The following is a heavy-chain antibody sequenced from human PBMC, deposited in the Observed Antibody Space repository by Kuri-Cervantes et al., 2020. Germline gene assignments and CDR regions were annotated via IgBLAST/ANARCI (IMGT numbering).Heavy chain of an antibody. D-gene: IGHD2-2*01. Sequence: GGSLRLSCAASGFTFSDYYMSWIRQAPGKGLEWVSYISSSGSTIYYADSVKGRFTISRDSSKNTLYLQMNSLRAEDTAVYYCARGDIVVVPAAHPYYYGMDVWGQGTTVTVSS. V-gene: IGHV3-11*04. CDR1: GFTFSDYY. CDR2: ISSSGSTI. CDR3: ARGDIVVVPAAHPYYYGMDV. J-gene: IGHJ6*02.